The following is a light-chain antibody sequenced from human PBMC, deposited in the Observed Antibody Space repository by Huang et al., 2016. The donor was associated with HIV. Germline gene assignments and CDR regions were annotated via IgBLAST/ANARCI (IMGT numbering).Light chain of an antibody. Sequence: DIVMTQSPLSLPVTPGEPASISCRSSQRLLHDNGYSYLDWYLQKPGQSPTVLIYMASVRAPGIPDRLSGGGSGQNFTLESNRVDAEDVGTYYCMQSLQSLTFGGGTRLGIK. CDR3: MQSLQSLT. V-gene: IGKV2-28*01. J-gene: IGKJ4*01. CDR1: QRLLHDNGYSY. CDR2: MAS.